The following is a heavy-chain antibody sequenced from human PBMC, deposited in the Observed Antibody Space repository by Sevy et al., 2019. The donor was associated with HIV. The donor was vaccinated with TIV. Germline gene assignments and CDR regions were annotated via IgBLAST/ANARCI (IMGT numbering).Heavy chain of an antibody. Sequence: GGSLRLSCAASGFTFSNAWMNWVRQAPGKGLEWVGCIKSKTDGGTMDYAEPVKGRITISRDDSKNTLYLQMNSLKTEDNAMYCCTKDGGGYNYGYSFDYWGQGTLVTVS. V-gene: IGHV3-15*07. CDR1: GFTFSNAW. J-gene: IGHJ4*02. CDR3: TKDGGGYNYGYSFDY. CDR2: IKSKTDGGTM. D-gene: IGHD5-18*01.